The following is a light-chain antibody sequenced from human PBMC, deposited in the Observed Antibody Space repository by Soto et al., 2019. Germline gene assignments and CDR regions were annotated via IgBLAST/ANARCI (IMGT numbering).Light chain of an antibody. J-gene: IGKJ1*01. Sequence: EIVLTQSPGTLSLSPGERATLSFRASQSISSSYLAWYQQKPGQAPRVLISAASTRATGIPDRFTGSGSGTDFTLTISRLEPEDFAVYYCQFYGDPSKTFGQGTKVDIK. V-gene: IGKV3-20*01. CDR2: AAS. CDR3: QFYGDPSKT. CDR1: QSISSSY.